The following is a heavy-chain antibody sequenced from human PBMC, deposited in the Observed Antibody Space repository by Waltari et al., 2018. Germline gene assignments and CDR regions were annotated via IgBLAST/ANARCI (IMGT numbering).Heavy chain of an antibody. CDR3: ARAYYYDSSGFHRY. V-gene: IGHV3-7*04. Sequence: EVQLVESGGGLVQPGGSLRLSCAASGFTFSSYCMSWVRQAPGKGLEWVANIKQDGSEKYYVDSVKGRFTISRDNAKNSLYLQMNSLRAEDTAVYYCARAYYYDSSGFHRYWGQGTLVTVSS. J-gene: IGHJ4*02. CDR2: IKQDGSEK. D-gene: IGHD3-22*01. CDR1: GFTFSSYC.